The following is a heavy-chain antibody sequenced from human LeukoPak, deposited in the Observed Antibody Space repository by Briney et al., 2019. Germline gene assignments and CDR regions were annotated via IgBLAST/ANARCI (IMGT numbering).Heavy chain of an antibody. J-gene: IGHJ4*02. CDR1: GFTFSSYS. D-gene: IGHD2-15*01. CDR2: ISSSSSYI. V-gene: IGHV3-21*01. Sequence: GGSLRLSCAASGFTFSSYSMNWVRQAPGKGLEWVSSISSSSSYIYYADSVKGRFTISRDNAKNSLYLQMNSLRAEDTAVYYCANDCSGGSCYGNWGQGTLVTVSS. CDR3: ANDCSGGSCYGN.